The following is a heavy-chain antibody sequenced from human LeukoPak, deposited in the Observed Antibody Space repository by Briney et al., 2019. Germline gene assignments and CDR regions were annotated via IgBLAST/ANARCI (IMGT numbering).Heavy chain of an antibody. V-gene: IGHV1-2*06. CDR1: GYTFTGYY. CDR3: ARGGWFGELLYE. Sequence: AASVKVSCKASGYTFTGYYMHWVRQAPGQGLEWMGRINPNSGGTNYAQKFQGRVTMTRDTSISTAYMELSSLRSEDTAVYYCARGGWFGELLYEGGQGTLVTVSS. CDR2: INPNSGGT. J-gene: IGHJ4*02. D-gene: IGHD3-10*01.